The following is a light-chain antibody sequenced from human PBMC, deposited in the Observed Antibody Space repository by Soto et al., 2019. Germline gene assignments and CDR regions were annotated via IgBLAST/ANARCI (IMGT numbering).Light chain of an antibody. CDR1: SGSIARNY. CDR3: QAYRSGKVV. V-gene: IGLV6-57*04. CDR2: EDN. J-gene: IGLJ2*01. Sequence: NFMLTKPHSVSESPGKTVTISCTRSSGSIARNYVQWYQQRPGSAPTPVIYEDNERPYGVPDRFSGSIDSSYNSASLTISGLKTDEEADYYCQAYRSGKVVFGGGTKITV.